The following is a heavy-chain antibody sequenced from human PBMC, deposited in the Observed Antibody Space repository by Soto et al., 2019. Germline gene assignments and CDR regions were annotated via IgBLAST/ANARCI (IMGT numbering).Heavy chain of an antibody. Sequence: QVQLVQSGAEVKKPGSSVKVSCKSSGGTFSDYSFSWVRQAPGQGLECMGVIVPIFGAEHPQKFQGRVTITADESTNIVFMQLRGLRSEDSAVYYCARGGSDYEGSGYYQGHVWGQGSTVTVS. CDR2: IVPIFGA. CDR3: ARGGSDYEGSGYYQGHV. J-gene: IGHJ6*02. D-gene: IGHD3-22*01. V-gene: IGHV1-69*12. CDR1: GGTFSDYS.